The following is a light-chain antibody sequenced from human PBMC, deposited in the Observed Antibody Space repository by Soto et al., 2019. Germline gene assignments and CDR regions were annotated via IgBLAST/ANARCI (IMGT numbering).Light chain of an antibody. J-gene: IGKJ1*01. CDR2: GAS. V-gene: IGKV3-15*01. Sequence: EIVMTQSPATLSVSPGERATLSCRASQSVSSNLAWYQQKPGQAPRLLIYGASTTATGIPARLSGSGSGTDFTLTISSPQSEDFAVYYCQQYNNWPPRTFGQGTKLQIK. CDR1: QSVSSN. CDR3: QQYNNWPPRT.